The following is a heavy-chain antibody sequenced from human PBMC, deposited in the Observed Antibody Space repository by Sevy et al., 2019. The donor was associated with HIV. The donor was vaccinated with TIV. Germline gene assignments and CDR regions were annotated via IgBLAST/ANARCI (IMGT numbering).Heavy chain of an antibody. Sequence: GGSLRLSCAASVFTFSSYSMNWVRQAPGKGLEWVSYISSSSSTIYYADSVKGRFTISRDNAKNSLYLQMNSLRAEDTAVYYCARSTYYYDSSGYPNWFDPWGQGTLVTVSS. V-gene: IGHV3-48*01. D-gene: IGHD3-22*01. CDR1: VFTFSSYS. CDR2: ISSSSSTI. J-gene: IGHJ5*02. CDR3: ARSTYYYDSSGYPNWFDP.